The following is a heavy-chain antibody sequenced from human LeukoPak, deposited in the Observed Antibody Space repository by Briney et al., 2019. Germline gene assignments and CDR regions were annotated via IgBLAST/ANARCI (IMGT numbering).Heavy chain of an antibody. J-gene: IGHJ3*02. CDR1: GGSISSYY. Sequence: PSETLSLTCTVSGGSISSYYWSGIRQPPGKGLEWIGYIYYSGSTNYNPSLKSRVTISVDTSKNQFSLKLSSVTAADTAVYYCAREDSADAFDIWGQGTMVTVSS. CDR2: IYYSGST. V-gene: IGHV4-59*01. CDR3: AREDSADAFDI.